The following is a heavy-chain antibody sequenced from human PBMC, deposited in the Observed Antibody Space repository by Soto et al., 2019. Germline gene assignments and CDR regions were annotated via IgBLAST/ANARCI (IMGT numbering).Heavy chain of an antibody. CDR2: IIPILNTA. D-gene: IGHD5-12*01. CDR1: GGTFSTST. V-gene: IGHV1-69*08. Sequence: QVQLVQSGAEVKEPGSSVKVSCTASGGTFSTSTFTWVRQAPGQGLEWVGRIIPILNTADYAQKFQGSVTITADKSTSTVFFELTRLRSEDTGIYYCARDSPIGSSFSGYDAIALWGQGTLVTVS. J-gene: IGHJ4*02. CDR3: ARDSPIGSSFSGYDAIAL.